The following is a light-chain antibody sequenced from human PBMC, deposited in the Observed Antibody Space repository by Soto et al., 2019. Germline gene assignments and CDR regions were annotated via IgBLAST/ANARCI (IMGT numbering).Light chain of an antibody. CDR1: QSVNNN. Sequence: EIILTQSPASLSVSPGERATLSCRASQSVNNNLAWYQQKPGQAPRLLIYGASTRATGIPGRFRGSGSGTEFTLTITSLQSEDFAVYYCQVYGNSPMYTFGQGTRLEIK. CDR3: QVYGNSPMYT. J-gene: IGKJ2*01. CDR2: GAS. V-gene: IGKV3-15*01.